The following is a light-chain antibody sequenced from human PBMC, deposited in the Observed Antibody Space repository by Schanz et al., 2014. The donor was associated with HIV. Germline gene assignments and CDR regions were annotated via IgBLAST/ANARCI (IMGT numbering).Light chain of an antibody. J-gene: IGKJ4*01. V-gene: IGKV3D-20*02. Sequence: DIVMTQSPASLSVSPGERATLSCRASQSVSSSYLAWYQQKPGQSPRLLIYGASTRASGIPPRFSGSGSGTDFSLTISSLEPEDFALYYCQQGGSWPLTFGGGTTVEIK. CDR2: GAS. CDR3: QQGGSWPLT. CDR1: QSVSSSY.